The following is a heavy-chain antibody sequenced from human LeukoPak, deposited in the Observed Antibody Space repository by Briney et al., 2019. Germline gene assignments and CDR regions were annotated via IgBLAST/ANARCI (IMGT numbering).Heavy chain of an antibody. CDR2: ISGSGGST. V-gene: IGHV3-23*01. Sequence: PGGSLRLSCAASGFTFSSYAMSWVCQAPGKGLEWVSAISGSGGSTYYADSVKGRFTISRDNSKNTLYLQMNSLRAEDTAVYYCAKFLSNYYYYYGMDVWGQGTTVTVSS. CDR1: GFTFSSYA. CDR3: AKFLSNYYYYYGMDV. D-gene: IGHD3-16*02. J-gene: IGHJ6*02.